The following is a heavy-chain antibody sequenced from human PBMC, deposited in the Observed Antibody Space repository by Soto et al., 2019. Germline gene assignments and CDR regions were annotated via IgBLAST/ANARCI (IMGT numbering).Heavy chain of an antibody. D-gene: IGHD5-18*01. V-gene: IGHV4-59*08. CDR3: ARHRYSYGVYYFDY. CDR1: GGSISNYY. Sequence: SETLSLTCIVSGGSISNYYWSWIRQPPGKGLKWIGYIYYSGSTNYNPSLTSRVTISVDTSKNQFSLKLSSVTAADTAVYYCARHRYSYGVYYFDYWGQGTLVTAPQ. J-gene: IGHJ4*02. CDR2: IYYSGST.